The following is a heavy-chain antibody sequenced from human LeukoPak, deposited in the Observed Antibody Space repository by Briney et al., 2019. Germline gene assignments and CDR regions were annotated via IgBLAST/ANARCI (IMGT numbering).Heavy chain of an antibody. Sequence: GGSLRLSCAASGIVFSRTAMNWARQSPGRGLEWLSAISGGGERTFYADSVKGRFTISRDNSKNMVYLQMNSLRADDTAIYYCGKDGGQYSSGPEFDPRGQGALVTVSS. CDR2: ISGGGERT. CDR3: GKDGGQYSSGPEFDP. V-gene: IGHV3-23*01. J-gene: IGHJ5*02. CDR1: GIVFSRTA. D-gene: IGHD6-19*01.